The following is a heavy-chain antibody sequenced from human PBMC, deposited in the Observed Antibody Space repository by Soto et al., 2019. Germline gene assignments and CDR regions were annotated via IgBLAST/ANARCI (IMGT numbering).Heavy chain of an antibody. CDR2: ISPYTGNT. J-gene: IGHJ6*02. CDR1: GYIFVNYG. V-gene: IGHV1-18*01. D-gene: IGHD2-2*03. Sequence: QVQLEQSGDEVKKPGASVKVSCKASGYIFVNYGIAWVRQAPGQGLEWLGWISPYTGNTYYATKVQGRLTLTTGTSTSPTFMHLASLTSADTAVYYGARVDIYVTPTPQDVWAQGTTVTVSS. CDR3: ARVDIYVTPTPQDV.